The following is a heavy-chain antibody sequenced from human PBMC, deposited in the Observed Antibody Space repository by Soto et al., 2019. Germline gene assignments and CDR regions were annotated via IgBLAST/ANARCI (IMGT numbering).Heavy chain of an antibody. CDR1: GGSISSGGYY. Sequence: SETLSLTCTVSGGSISSGGYYWSWIRQHPGKGLEWIGYIYYSGSTYYNPSLKSRVTISVDTPKNQFSLKLSSVTAADTAVYYCARGYYDSSGYYQFDYRGQGTLITVSS. J-gene: IGHJ4*02. D-gene: IGHD3-22*01. CDR2: IYYSGST. CDR3: ARGYYDSSGYYQFDY. V-gene: IGHV4-31*03.